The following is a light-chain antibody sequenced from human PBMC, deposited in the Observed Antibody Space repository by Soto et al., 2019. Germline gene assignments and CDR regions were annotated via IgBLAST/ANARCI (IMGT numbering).Light chain of an antibody. Sequence: EIVLTQSPATLSLSPGERATLSCRASQSVSPYLAWYQQKPGQAPRLLLSDASNRATGIPARFSGSGSGTDFTLTISSLEPEDFAVYYCQQRSNWPPTWTFGQGTKVEIK. V-gene: IGKV3-11*01. CDR3: QQRSNWPPTWT. CDR1: QSVSPY. J-gene: IGKJ1*01. CDR2: DAS.